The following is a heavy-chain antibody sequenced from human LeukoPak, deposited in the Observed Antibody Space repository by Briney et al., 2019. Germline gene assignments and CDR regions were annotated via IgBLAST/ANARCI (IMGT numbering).Heavy chain of an antibody. J-gene: IGHJ4*02. V-gene: IGHV1-2*02. CDR1: GYTFTGYY. CDR2: INPNSGGT. D-gene: IGHD6-19*01. CDR3: ASGLWQWPRRDNFDY. Sequence: GASVKVPCKASGYTFTGYYMHWVRQAPGQGLEWMGWINPNSGGTNYAQKFQGRVTMTRDTSISTAYMELSRLRSDDTAVYYCASGLWQWPRRDNFDYWGQGTLVTVSS.